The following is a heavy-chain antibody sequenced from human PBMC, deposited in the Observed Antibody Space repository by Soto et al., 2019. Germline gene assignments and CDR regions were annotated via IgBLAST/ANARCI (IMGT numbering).Heavy chain of an antibody. CDR1: GFSLTTAGVG. CDR3: AHSRNLITEDAQVGDFDY. V-gene: IGHV2-5*02. D-gene: IGHD3-10*01. Sequence: SGPTLVNPTQTLTLTCSLSGFSLTTAGVGAGWVRQSPGEALEWLALIYWDDDERYSPSLKTRLTITKDTSKNQVVLKMTNMAPVDTATYYCAHSRNLITEDAQVGDFDYWGQGTLVTVSS. J-gene: IGHJ4*02. CDR2: IYWDDDE.